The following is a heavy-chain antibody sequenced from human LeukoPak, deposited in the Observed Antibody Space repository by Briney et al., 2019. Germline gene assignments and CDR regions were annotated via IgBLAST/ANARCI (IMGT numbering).Heavy chain of an antibody. J-gene: IGHJ4*02. V-gene: IGHV3-11*01. CDR2: ISSSSPTM. D-gene: IGHD3-10*01. Sequence: GGSLRLSCAASGFTFSDYYMSWIRQAPGKGLEWVSYISSSSPTMYYADSVKGRFSISRDNAKNSLYLQMNSLRAEDTAMYYCAREYTSGSYYIDYWGQGTLATVSS. CDR1: GFTFSDYY. CDR3: AREYTSGSYYIDY.